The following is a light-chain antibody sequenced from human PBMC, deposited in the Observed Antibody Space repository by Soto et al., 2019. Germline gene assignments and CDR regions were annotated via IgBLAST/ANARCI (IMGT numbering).Light chain of an antibody. CDR3: SSYTSSYPYV. J-gene: IGLJ1*01. CDR1: SSDVGGYNY. CDR2: EVA. Sequence: QSVLTQPASVSGSPGQSITISCTGTSSDVGGYNYVSWYQQHPGKAPKHMIYEVANRPSGVSNRFSGAKSGNTAPLTISGLQAEDEADYYCSSYTSSYPYVFGTGTKVNVL. V-gene: IGLV2-14*01.